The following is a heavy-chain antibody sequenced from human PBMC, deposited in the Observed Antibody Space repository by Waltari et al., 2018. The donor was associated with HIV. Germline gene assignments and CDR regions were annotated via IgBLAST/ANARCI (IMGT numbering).Heavy chain of an antibody. CDR2: ISSSSRTI. D-gene: IGHD2-2*01. J-gene: IGHJ6*02. V-gene: IGHV3-48*01. Sequence: EVQLVESGGGLVQPGGSLRLSCAASGFTFSSYSMNWVRQAPGKGLEWVSYISSSSRTIYYADSGKGRFTISRDNAKNSLYLQMNSRRAEDTAVYYCARDPGYCSSTSCYRGGYYYYGMDVWGQGTTVTVSS. CDR3: ARDPGYCSSTSCYRGGYYYYGMDV. CDR1: GFTFSSYS.